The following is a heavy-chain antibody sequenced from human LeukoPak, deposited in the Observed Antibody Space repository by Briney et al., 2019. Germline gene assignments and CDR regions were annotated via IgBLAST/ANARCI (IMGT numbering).Heavy chain of an antibody. CDR2: INHSGST. V-gene: IGHV4-34*01. D-gene: IGHD1-26*01. CDR1: GGSFSGYY. CDR3: ARGEDEWELLLDY. Sequence: PSETLSLTCAVYGGSFSGYYWSWIRQPSGKGLEWIGEINHSGSTNYNPSLKSRVTISVDTSKNQFSLKLSSVTAADTAVYYCARGEDEWELLLDYWGQGTLVTVSS. J-gene: IGHJ4*02.